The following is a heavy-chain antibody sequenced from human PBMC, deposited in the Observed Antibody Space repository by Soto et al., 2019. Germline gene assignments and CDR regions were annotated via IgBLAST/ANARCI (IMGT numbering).Heavy chain of an antibody. CDR2: ITGSGGST. Sequence: GGSLRLSCAASGFTFGTYAVSWVRQAPGKGLEWVSGITGSGGSTYYADSVKGRFTISRDNSKNTLYLQMNSLRAEDTAVYYCAKQFIVVVPAFFDYWGQGTLVTAPQ. D-gene: IGHD2-2*01. CDR1: GFTFGTYA. CDR3: AKQFIVVVPAFFDY. J-gene: IGHJ4*02. V-gene: IGHV3-23*01.